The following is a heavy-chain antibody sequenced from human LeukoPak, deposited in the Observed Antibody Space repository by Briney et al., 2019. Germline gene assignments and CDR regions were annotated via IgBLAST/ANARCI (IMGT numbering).Heavy chain of an antibody. CDR3: ARQGTTSPQHYFYYYGMDV. J-gene: IGHJ6*02. V-gene: IGHV4-39*01. CDR2: IYYGGST. Sequence: SETLSLTCTVSGGSISISNYYWGWIRQPPGRGLEWFGSIYYGGSTYYNPSLKSRVSISVDTSKNQFSLKLSSVTAADTAVYYCARQGTTSPQHYFYYYGMDVWGQGTTVTVSS. CDR1: GGSISISNYY. D-gene: IGHD2-2*01.